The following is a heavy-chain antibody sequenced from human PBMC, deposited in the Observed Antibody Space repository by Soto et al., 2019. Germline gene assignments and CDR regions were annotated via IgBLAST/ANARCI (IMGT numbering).Heavy chain of an antibody. CDR1: GDSVSSNSAA. CDR2: TFYRSKCYN. V-gene: IGHV6-1*01. Sequence: SQTLSLTCAISGDSVSSNSAAWNWIRQSPTRGLEWLGRTFYRSKCYNDYAVSVKSRITINPDTSKNQFSLQLNSVTPEVPAVYYCARTGAPFGYAFDIWGQGTTVTVSS. D-gene: IGHD3-10*01. J-gene: IGHJ3*02. CDR3: ARTGAPFGYAFDI.